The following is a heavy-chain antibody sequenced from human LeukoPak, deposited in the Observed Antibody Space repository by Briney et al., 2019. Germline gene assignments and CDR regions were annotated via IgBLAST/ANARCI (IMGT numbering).Heavy chain of an antibody. D-gene: IGHD3-10*01. V-gene: IGHV3-9*03. CDR2: ISWNSGSI. CDR1: GFTFDDYA. Sequence: GGSLRLSCAASGFTFDDYAMHWVRQAPGKGLEWVSGISWNSGSIGYADSVKGRFTISRDNAKNSLYLQMNSLRAEDMALYYCVKGLHHYYGSGSYYPPMDVWGKGTTVTVSS. CDR3: VKGLHHYYGSGSYYPPMDV. J-gene: IGHJ6*03.